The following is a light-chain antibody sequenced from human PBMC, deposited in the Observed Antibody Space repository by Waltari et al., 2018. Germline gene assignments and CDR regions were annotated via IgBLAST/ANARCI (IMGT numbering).Light chain of an antibody. J-gene: IGLJ3*02. CDR2: EGS. CDR3: CSYAGSNSWV. Sequence: QSALTQPASVSGFPGQSITISCSGPGSDVGSYCLFSWYQKQPGKAPKLIIYEGSERPSGVSSRFSGAKSGDTASLTISGLQPEDEADYYCCSYAGSNSWVFGGGTKLTVL. CDR1: GSDVGSYCL. V-gene: IGLV2-23*01.